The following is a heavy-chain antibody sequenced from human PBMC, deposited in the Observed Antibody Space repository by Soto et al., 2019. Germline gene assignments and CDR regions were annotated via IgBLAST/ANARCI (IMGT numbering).Heavy chain of an antibody. CDR3: ARGIYLGPSGYSLDF. CDR2: RYDDAST. CDR1: GDSIRNRNYY. Sequence: QLQLQESGPGLVKPSETLSLSCSVSGDSIRNRNYYWAWIRQPPGKGLEWIVSRYDDASTFYNPSLNRRVTRSIDTSKKQLFLKVTSVTAANTAVYYCARGIYLGPSGYSLDFWGQGTLVTVSS. D-gene: IGHD3-22*01. V-gene: IGHV4-39*01. J-gene: IGHJ4*02.